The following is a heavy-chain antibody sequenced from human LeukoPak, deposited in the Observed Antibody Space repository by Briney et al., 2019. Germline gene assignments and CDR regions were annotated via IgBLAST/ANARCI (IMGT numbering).Heavy chain of an antibody. CDR1: GGSISSGGYY. J-gene: IGHJ4*02. CDR2: INYSGNT. CDR3: ARDGDYYDNSGSVRAFDI. Sequence: SETLSLTCTVSGGSISSGGYYWSWIRQHPGKGLEWIGYINYSGNTYYNPSLKSRVTISVDTSKNQFSLKLSPVTAADTAVYYCARDGDYYDNSGSVRAFDIWGQGTLVTVSS. V-gene: IGHV4-31*03. D-gene: IGHD3-22*01.